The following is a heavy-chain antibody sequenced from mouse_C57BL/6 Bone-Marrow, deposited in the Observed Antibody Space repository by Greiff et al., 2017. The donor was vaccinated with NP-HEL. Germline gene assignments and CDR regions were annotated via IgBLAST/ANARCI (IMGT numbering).Heavy chain of an antibody. V-gene: IGHV5-17*01. CDR3: AREGYGSSPIYYAMGY. CDR1: GFTFSDYG. J-gene: IGHJ4*01. CDR2: ISSGSSTI. Sequence: EVKLVESGGGLVKPGGSLKLSCAASGFTFSDYGMHWVRQAPEKGLEWVAYISSGSSTIYYADTVKGRFTISRDNAKNTLFLQMTSLRSEDTAMYYCAREGYGSSPIYYAMGYWGQGTSVTVSS. D-gene: IGHD1-1*01.